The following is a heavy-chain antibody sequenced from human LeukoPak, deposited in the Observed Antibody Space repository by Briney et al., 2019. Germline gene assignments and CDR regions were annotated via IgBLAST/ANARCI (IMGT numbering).Heavy chain of an antibody. V-gene: IGHV1-2*02. CDR1: GYTFTGYY. D-gene: IGHD3-22*01. CDR3: ERDVYYYDSSGQYFQH. J-gene: IGHJ1*01. Sequence: WASVKVSCKASGYTFTGYYMHWVRQAPGQGLEWMGWINPNSGGTNYAQKFQGRVTITADKSTSTAYMELSSLRSEDTAVYYCERDVYYYDSSGQYFQHWGQGTLVTVSS. CDR2: INPNSGGT.